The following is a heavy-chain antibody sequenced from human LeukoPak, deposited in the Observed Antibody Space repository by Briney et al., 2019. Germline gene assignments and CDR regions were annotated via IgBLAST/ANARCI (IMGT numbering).Heavy chain of an antibody. CDR3: ARDSRGARLGYFDY. Sequence: GGSLRLSCAASGFTFGSYSMNWVRQAPGKGLEWVSYISSSSSTIYYADSVKGRFTISRDNAKNSLYLQMNSLRAEDTAVYYCARDSRGARLGYFDYWGQGTLVTVSS. D-gene: IGHD6-19*01. J-gene: IGHJ4*02. CDR2: ISSSSSTI. V-gene: IGHV3-48*04. CDR1: GFTFGSYS.